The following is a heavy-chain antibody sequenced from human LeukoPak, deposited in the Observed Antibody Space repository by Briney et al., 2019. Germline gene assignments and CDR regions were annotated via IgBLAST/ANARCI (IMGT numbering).Heavy chain of an antibody. V-gene: IGHV3-33*08. J-gene: IGHJ4*02. D-gene: IGHD6-19*01. CDR2: IWYDGSKK. CDR1: GFTFSSYA. Sequence: GGSLRLSCAASGFTFSSYAMSWVRQAPGKGLEWVAIIWYDGSKKYYADSVKGRSTISRDNSKNTLYLEMNSLRAEDTAVYYCARVDSAWALHFWGQGTLVTVSS. CDR3: ARVDSAWALHF.